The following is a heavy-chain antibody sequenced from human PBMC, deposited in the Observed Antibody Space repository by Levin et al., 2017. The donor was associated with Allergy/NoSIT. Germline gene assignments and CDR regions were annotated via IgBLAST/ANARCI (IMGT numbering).Heavy chain of an antibody. CDR1: GGSISSESYY. D-gene: IGHD2/OR15-2a*01. Sequence: RSQTLSLTCTVSGGSISSESYYWAWIRQPPGKGLEWIGSIYYSGSAYYNPSLKSRVTISVDTSKNQFSLRLNSVTAADTAVYYCAGEPNSPYYYHYGLDVWGQGTTVTVS. J-gene: IGHJ6*02. CDR2: IYYSGSA. V-gene: IGHV4-39*07. CDR3: AGEPNSPYYYHYGLDV.